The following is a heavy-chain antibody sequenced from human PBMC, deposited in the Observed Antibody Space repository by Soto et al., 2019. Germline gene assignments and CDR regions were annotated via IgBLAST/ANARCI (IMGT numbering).Heavy chain of an antibody. CDR3: ATEGLASRHTFDY. CDR2: IKSRADDGTA. V-gene: IGHV3-15*01. J-gene: IGHJ4*02. D-gene: IGHD6-13*01. Sequence: GGSLRLSCAASGFTFTNIWMTWVRQAPGQGLEWVGHIKSRADDGTADYAAPLKGRFTISRDDSKNMLYLQMNSLKTEDTAVYFCATEGLASRHTFDYWGQGNLVTVSS. CDR1: GFTFTNIW.